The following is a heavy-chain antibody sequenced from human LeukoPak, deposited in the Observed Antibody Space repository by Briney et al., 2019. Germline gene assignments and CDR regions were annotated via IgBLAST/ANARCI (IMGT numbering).Heavy chain of an antibody. CDR2: IYYSGST. V-gene: IGHV4-31*03. CDR3: AGHHPRNTVDF. Sequence: SETLSLTCTVSGGSISSGGYYWSWIRQHPGKGLEWIGYIYYSGSTYYNPSLKSRVTISLDTSKNQFSLKLSSVTAADTAVYYCAGHHPRNTVDFWGQGTLVTVSS. J-gene: IGHJ4*02. CDR1: GGSISSGGYY. D-gene: IGHD2/OR15-2a*01.